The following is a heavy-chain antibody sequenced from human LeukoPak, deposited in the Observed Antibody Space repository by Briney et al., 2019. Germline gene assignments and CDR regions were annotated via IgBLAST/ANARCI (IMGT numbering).Heavy chain of an antibody. Sequence: GGSLRLSCAAPGFSFRNYWMSWVRQAPGKGLEWVANINPDGSEKYYVDSVKGRFTISRDNAKNSLCLQMDSLRAEDTAVYYCARAGTAGSVDYWGQGTLVTVSS. CDR2: INPDGSEK. CDR3: ARAGTAGSVDY. CDR1: GFSFRNYW. D-gene: IGHD6-13*01. J-gene: IGHJ4*02. V-gene: IGHV3-7*01.